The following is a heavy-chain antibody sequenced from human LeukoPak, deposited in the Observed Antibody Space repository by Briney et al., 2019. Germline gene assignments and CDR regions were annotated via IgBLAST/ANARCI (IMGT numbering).Heavy chain of an antibody. Sequence: ASVKVSCKASGYTFTSYDINWVRQATGQGLDWMGWMNPNSGNTGYAQKFQGRVTMTRNTSRSTAYMELSSLRSEDTAVYYCARGGYCSGGSCYVYFQHWGQGTLVTVSS. CDR2: MNPNSGNT. J-gene: IGHJ1*01. V-gene: IGHV1-8*01. CDR3: ARGGYCSGGSCYVYFQH. CDR1: GYTFTSYD. D-gene: IGHD2-15*01.